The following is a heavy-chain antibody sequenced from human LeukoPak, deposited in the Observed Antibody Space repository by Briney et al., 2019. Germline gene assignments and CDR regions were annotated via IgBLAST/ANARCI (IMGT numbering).Heavy chain of an antibody. Sequence: SETLSLTCAVSGYSIISGYYWGWIRQPPGKGLEWIGSIYHTGSTYYNPSLQSRVTISLDSPKNQFSLKLTSVTAADTVVYYCASGGTAVIMALTYYFDTSGQGTPVTVSS. V-gene: IGHV4-38-2*01. CDR3: ASGGTAVIMALTYYFDT. D-gene: IGHD4/OR15-4a*01. CDR2: IYHTGST. J-gene: IGHJ4*02. CDR1: GYSIISGYY.